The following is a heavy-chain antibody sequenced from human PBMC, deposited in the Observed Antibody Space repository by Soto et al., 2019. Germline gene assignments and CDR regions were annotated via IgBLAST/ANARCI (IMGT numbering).Heavy chain of an antibody. Sequence: QDQLVESGGGVVQPGTSLRLSCAASGLTFSNYGMHWVRQAPGKGLEWVAVIWYDGITKFYADSVQGRFSISRDNSKNTLYLQMNSLTAEDTAVYFCATVDNYYGSALWGQGTLVTVSP. D-gene: IGHD3-10*01. V-gene: IGHV3-33*01. CDR2: IWYDGITK. CDR1: GLTFSNYG. J-gene: IGHJ4*02. CDR3: ATVDNYYGSAL.